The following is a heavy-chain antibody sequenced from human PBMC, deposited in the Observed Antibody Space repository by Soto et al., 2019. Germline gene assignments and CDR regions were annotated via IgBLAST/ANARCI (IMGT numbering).Heavy chain of an antibody. CDR1: GDSISSGGYS. CDR2: TSHSGGT. CDR3: ARDSLSGYYFDY. J-gene: IGHJ4*02. V-gene: IGHV4-30-2*01. D-gene: IGHD3-22*01. Sequence: QLQLQESGSGLVKPSQTLSLTCVVSGDSISSGGYSWNWIRQPPGKGLEWIGHTSHSGGTLSNPSLDSRVTISVDKSKNQFSLRLTSVTAADTAVYYCARDSLSGYYFDYWGQGTLVIVSS.